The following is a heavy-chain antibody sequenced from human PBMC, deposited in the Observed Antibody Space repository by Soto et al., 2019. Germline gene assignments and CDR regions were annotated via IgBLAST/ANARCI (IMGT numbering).Heavy chain of an antibody. CDR1: GGSISSGGYY. D-gene: IGHD6-13*01. CDR2: IYYSGST. CDR3: ARGGIAAAGTFFDY. Sequence: LCGGSISSGGYYWRWIRQHPGKGLEWIGYIYYSGSTYYNPSLKSRVTISVDTSKNQFSLKLSSVTAADTAVYYCARGGIAAAGTFFDYWGQGTLVTVSS. V-gene: IGHV4-31*02. J-gene: IGHJ4*02.